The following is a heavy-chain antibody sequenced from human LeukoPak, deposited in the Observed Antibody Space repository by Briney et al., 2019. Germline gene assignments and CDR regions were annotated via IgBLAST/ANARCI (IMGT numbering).Heavy chain of an antibody. Sequence: GRSLRLSCAASGFTFDDYAMHWVRQAPGKGLEWVSGISWNSGNIDYADSVKGRFTISRDNAKNSLYLQMNSLRAEDTAVYYCAREVGWFGVYYFDYWGQGTLVTVSS. V-gene: IGHV3-9*01. CDR1: GFTFDDYA. J-gene: IGHJ4*02. CDR3: AREVGWFGVYYFDY. CDR2: ISWNSGNI. D-gene: IGHD3-10*01.